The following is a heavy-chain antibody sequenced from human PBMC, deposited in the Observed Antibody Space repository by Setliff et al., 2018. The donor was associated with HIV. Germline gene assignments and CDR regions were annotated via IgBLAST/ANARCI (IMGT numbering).Heavy chain of an antibody. CDR1: GYTFTSHT. V-gene: IGHV7-4-1*02. Sequence: ASVKVSCKASGYTFTSHTIHWVRQAPGQGLQWMGWINTNTGNPTHAQGFTGRFVFSLDTSVSTAYLQISSLKAEDTAVYYCARSGRIAVAGTMYYWGQGTLVTVSS. D-gene: IGHD6-19*01. CDR2: INTNTGNP. CDR3: ARSGRIAVAGTMYY. J-gene: IGHJ4*02.